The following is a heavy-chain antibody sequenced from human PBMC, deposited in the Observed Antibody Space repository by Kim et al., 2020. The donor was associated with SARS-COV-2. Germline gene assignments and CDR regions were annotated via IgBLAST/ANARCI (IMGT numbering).Heavy chain of an antibody. D-gene: IGHD6-19*01. CDR1: GGTFSSYA. Sequence: SVKVSCKASGGTFSSYAISWVRQAPGQGLEWMGGIIPIFGTANYAQKFQGRVTITADESTSTAYMELSSLRSEDTAVYYCARDLRDSSGQYYFDYWGQGTLVTVSS. V-gene: IGHV1-69*13. CDR2: IIPIFGTA. J-gene: IGHJ4*02. CDR3: ARDLRDSSGQYYFDY.